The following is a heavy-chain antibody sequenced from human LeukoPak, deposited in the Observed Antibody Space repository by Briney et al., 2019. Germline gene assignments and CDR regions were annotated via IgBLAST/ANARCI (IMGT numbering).Heavy chain of an antibody. J-gene: IGHJ4*02. CDR1: GYTFTSYG. CDR2: ISAYNVNT. CDR3: ARRIAAAGRGAYFDY. Sequence: ASVKVSCKASGYTFTSYGISWVRQAPGQGLEWMGWISAYNVNTKYAQKLQGRVTMTTDTSTSTAYMELRSLRSDDTAVYYCARRIAAAGRGAYFDYWGQGTLVTVSS. V-gene: IGHV1-18*01. D-gene: IGHD6-13*01.